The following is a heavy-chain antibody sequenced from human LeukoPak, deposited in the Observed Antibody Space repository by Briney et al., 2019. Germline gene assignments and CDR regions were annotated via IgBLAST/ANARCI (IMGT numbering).Heavy chain of an antibody. Sequence: PGGSLRLSCAASGFTFSSYAMHWVRQAPGKGLEWVAVISYDGGNKYYADSVKGRFTISRDNSKNTLYLQMNSLRAEDTAVYYCAKDHDYGDYALYYFDYWGQGTLVTVSS. V-gene: IGHV3-30-3*01. D-gene: IGHD4-17*01. CDR1: GFTFSSYA. J-gene: IGHJ4*02. CDR2: ISYDGGNK. CDR3: AKDHDYGDYALYYFDY.